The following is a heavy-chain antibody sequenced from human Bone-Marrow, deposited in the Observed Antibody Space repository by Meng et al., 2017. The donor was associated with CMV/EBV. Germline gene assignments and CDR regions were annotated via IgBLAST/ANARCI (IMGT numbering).Heavy chain of an antibody. Sequence: GGSLRLSCAASGFTFSSYSMSWVRQAPGKGLEWVSVIYSSGSSTSYADSVKGRFTISRDNSKNTLFLQMNSLRAGDTAVYYCAKDTRTGGVALRPTGYGMDVWGQGTTVTVYS. CDR2: IYSSGSST. D-gene: IGHD6-6*01. CDR1: GFTFSSYS. CDR3: AKDTRTGGVALRPTGYGMDV. J-gene: IGHJ6*02. V-gene: IGHV3-23*03.